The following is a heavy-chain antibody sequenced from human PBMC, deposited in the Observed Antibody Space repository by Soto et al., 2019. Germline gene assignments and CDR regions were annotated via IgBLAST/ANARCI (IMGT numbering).Heavy chain of an antibody. Sequence: GPTLVNPTQTLTLNFAFSGFSLSTTGEGVGWFRQPPGKAPEWLALIYWGDDVRYSPSLRNRRTITKDSSGNQEVLTMTNIDPMDTAPYYCVHRKVSKGAWFDPWG. V-gene: IGHV2-5*02. CDR1: GFSLSTTGEG. J-gene: IGHJ5*02. CDR2: IYWGDDV. CDR3: VHRKVSKGAWFDP.